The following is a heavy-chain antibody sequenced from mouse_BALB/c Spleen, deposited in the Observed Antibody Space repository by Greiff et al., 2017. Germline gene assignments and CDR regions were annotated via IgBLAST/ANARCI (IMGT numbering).Heavy chain of an antibody. CDR2: INPGSGGT. CDR1: GYAFTNYL. V-gene: IGHV1-54*03. Sequence: VQRVESGAELVRPGTSVKVSCKASGYAFTNYLIEWVKQRPGQGLEWIGVINPGSGGTNYNEKFKGKATLTADKSSSTAYMQLSSLTSDDSAVYFCAALTTVVAGMDYWGQGTSVTVSS. D-gene: IGHD1-1*01. J-gene: IGHJ4*01. CDR3: AALTTVVAGMDY.